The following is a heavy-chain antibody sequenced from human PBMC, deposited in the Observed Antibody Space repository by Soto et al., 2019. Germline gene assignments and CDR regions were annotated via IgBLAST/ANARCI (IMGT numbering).Heavy chain of an antibody. CDR1: GGSISSPNW. V-gene: IGHV4-4*02. Sequence: QVQLQESGPGLVKPSGTLSLTCAVSGGSISSPNWWSWVRQPPGKGLEWIGEMYHSGSTKYNPSLESRVTISVDKSKNQFSLKLSSVTAADTAVYYCARAHGTYDDGMDVWGQGTTVTVSS. J-gene: IGHJ6*02. D-gene: IGHD1-1*01. CDR2: MYHSGST. CDR3: ARAHGTYDDGMDV.